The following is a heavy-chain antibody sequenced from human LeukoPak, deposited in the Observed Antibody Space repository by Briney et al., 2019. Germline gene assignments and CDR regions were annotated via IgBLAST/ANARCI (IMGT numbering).Heavy chain of an antibody. CDR2: IDAKNGDT. J-gene: IGHJ4*02. CDR1: GYTFTSYC. CDR3: ARDPTGGYDFDY. D-gene: IGHD5-12*01. Sequence: GASVKVSCKASGYTFTSYCISWLRQAPGQELERMGWIDAKNGDTNYARKVQGRITMTTDTSTSTAYMELRSLRSDDTAMYYCARDPTGGYDFDYWGQGTLVTVSS. V-gene: IGHV1-18*01.